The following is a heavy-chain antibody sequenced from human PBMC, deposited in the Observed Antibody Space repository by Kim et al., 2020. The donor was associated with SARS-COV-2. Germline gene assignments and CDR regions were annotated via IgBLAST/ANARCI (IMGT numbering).Heavy chain of an antibody. D-gene: IGHD2-2*01. J-gene: IGHJ6*02. Sequence: GSLRLSCAASGFTFSSYSMNWVRQAPGKGLEWVSSISSSSSYIYYADSVKGRFTISRDNAKNSLYLQMNSLRAEDTAVYYCARDSVVPGPITGTTPSYYYYGMDVWGQGTTVTVSS. V-gene: IGHV3-21*01. CDR1: GFTFSSYS. CDR2: ISSSSSYI. CDR3: ARDSVVPGPITGTTPSYYYYGMDV.